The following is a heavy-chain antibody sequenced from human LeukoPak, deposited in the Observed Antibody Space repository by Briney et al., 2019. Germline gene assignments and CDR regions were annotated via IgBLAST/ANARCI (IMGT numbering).Heavy chain of an antibody. Sequence: SETLSLTCTVSGGSISSYYWSWIRQPPGKGLEWIGYIYYSGSTNYNPSLKSRVTISVDTSKNQFSLKLSSVTAADTAVYYCARLQYYDILTGYYHRREKDGMDVWGQGTTVTVSS. CDR2: IYYSGST. D-gene: IGHD3-9*01. CDR1: GGSISSYY. J-gene: IGHJ6*02. CDR3: ARLQYYDILTGYYHRREKDGMDV. V-gene: IGHV4-59*08.